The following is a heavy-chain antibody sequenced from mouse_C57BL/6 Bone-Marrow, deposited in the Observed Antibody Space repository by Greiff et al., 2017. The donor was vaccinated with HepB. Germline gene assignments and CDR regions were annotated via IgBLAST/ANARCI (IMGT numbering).Heavy chain of an antibody. Sequence: QVHVKQSGAELARPGASVKMSCKASGYTFTSYTMHWVKQRPGQGLEWIGYINPSSGYTKYNQKFKDKATLTADKSSSTAYMQLSSLTSEDSAVYYCASPFYYYGSTFDYWGQGTTLTVSS. CDR2: INPSSGYT. V-gene: IGHV1-4*01. J-gene: IGHJ2*01. D-gene: IGHD1-1*01. CDR1: GYTFTSYT. CDR3: ASPFYYYGSTFDY.